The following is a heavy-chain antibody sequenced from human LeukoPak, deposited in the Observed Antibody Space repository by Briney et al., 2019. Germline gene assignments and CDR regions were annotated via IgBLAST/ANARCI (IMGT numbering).Heavy chain of an antibody. CDR1: GGSISSYY. V-gene: IGHV4-59*08. Sequence: SETLSLTCTVSGGSISSYYRSWIRQPPGKGLEWIGYIYYSGSTNYNPSLKSRVTISVDTSKNQFSLKLSSVTAADTAVYYCARSAYEDFDFWGQGTLVTVSS. CDR2: IYYSGST. D-gene: IGHD5-12*01. J-gene: IGHJ4*02. CDR3: ARSAYEDFDF.